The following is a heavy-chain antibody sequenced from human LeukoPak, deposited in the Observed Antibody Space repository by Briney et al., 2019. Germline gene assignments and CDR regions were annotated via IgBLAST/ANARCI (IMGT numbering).Heavy chain of an antibody. CDR3: ARDRYYDSSGYPQYFQH. Sequence: GGSLRLSCAASGFTFRGYSMNWVRQAPGKGLEWVSYISSSSSTLYYADSVKGRFTISRDNAKNSLYLQMNSLRAEDTAVYYCARDRYYDSSGYPQYFQHWGQGTLVTVSS. D-gene: IGHD3-22*01. CDR2: ISSSSSTL. V-gene: IGHV3-48*01. J-gene: IGHJ1*01. CDR1: GFTFRGYS.